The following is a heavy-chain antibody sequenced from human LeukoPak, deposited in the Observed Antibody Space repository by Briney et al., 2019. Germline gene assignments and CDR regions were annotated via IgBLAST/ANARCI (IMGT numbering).Heavy chain of an antibody. D-gene: IGHD3-10*01. V-gene: IGHV1-2*06. CDR3: ARAMVRGVITPDY. J-gene: IGHJ4*02. CDR2: INPNSGGT. Sequence: ASVKVSCKASGYTFTGYYMHWVRQAPGHGLEWMGRINPNSGGTNYAQKFQGRVAMTRDTSISTAYMELSRLRSDDTAVYYCARAMVRGVITPDYWGQGTLVTVSS. CDR1: GYTFTGYY.